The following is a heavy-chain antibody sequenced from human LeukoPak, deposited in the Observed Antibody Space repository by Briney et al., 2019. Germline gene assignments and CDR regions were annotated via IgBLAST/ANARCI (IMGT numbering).Heavy chain of an antibody. CDR1: GGSISCYY. CDR2: IYYSGST. D-gene: IGHD6-19*01. J-gene: IGHJ4*02. CDR3: AGGGGWNNFDY. Sequence: SETLFHTCTVSGGSISCYYWTWIRQTPGKVLEWIGYIYYSGSTIYSPSLKSRVTISVDTSKNQFSLKLSSVTAADTAVYYCAGGGGWNNFDYWGQGTPVIVSS. V-gene: IGHV4-59*08.